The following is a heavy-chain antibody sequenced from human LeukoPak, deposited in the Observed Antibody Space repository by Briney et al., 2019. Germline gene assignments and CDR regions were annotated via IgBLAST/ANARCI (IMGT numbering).Heavy chain of an antibody. CDR2: IYYSGST. J-gene: IGHJ5*02. Sequence: SQTLSLTCTVSGGSISSGDYYWSWIRQPPGKGLEWHGYIYYSGSTYYNPSLKSRVTISVDTSKNQFSLKLSSVTAADTAVYYCARDPGYSNYFNWFDPWGQGTLVTVSS. CDR3: ARDPGYSNYFNWFDP. CDR1: GGSISSGDYY. V-gene: IGHV4-30-4*01. D-gene: IGHD4-11*01.